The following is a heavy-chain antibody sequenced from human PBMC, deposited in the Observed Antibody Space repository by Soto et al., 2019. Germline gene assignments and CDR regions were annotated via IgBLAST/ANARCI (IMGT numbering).Heavy chain of an antibody. V-gene: IGHV1-18*01. CDR2: ISAYNSNT. CDR3: AGGISSSWRDYYYYYRHV. Sequence: QVQLVQSGAEVKKPGASVKVSCKASGYTFTSYGISWVRQAPGQGPEWMGWISAYNSNTKYAQKLQGRVTMTTDTSTSTTYMELRSLRSDDTAVYYCAGGISSSWRDYYYYYRHVLGKGTTVSFSS. J-gene: IGHJ6*03. D-gene: IGHD6-13*01. CDR1: GYTFTSYG.